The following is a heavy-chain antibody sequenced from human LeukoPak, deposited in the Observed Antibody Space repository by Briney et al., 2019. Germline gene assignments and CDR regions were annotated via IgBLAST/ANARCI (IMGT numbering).Heavy chain of an antibody. CDR3: ARGSIIHDSSGYPHLYFDY. CDR1: GGSISSYY. J-gene: IGHJ4*02. Sequence: SETLSLTCTVSGGSISSYYWSWIRQPPGKGLEWIGYIYYSGSTNYNPSLKSRVTISVDTSKNQFSLKLSSVTAADTAVYYCARGSIIHDSSGYPHLYFDYWGQGTLVTVSS. V-gene: IGHV4-59*01. D-gene: IGHD3-22*01. CDR2: IYYSGST.